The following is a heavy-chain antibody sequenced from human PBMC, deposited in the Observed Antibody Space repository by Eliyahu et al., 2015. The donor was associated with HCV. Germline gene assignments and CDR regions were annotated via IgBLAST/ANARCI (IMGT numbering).Heavy chain of an antibody. CDR1: GDSMSTTTYY. J-gene: IGHJ4*02. Sequence: QLQLQESGPGLVKPSETLSLTCTVSGDSMSTTTYYWGWIRQPPGKGLEWIGSIYYSGNTYYNPSLKSRINISVDTSKNQFSLRLTSVTAADTAVYYCARHYPDYDVWSGRFVYWGQGTLVTVSS. D-gene: IGHD3-3*01. CDR3: ARHYPDYDVWSGRFVY. V-gene: IGHV4-39*01. CDR2: IYYSGNT.